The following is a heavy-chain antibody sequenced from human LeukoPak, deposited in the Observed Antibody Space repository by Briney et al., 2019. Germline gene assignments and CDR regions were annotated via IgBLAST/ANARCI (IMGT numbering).Heavy chain of an antibody. V-gene: IGHV3-30*02. D-gene: IGHD4-17*01. Sequence: PGGSLRLSCAASGFTFSSYDMQWVRQAPGKGLEWVAFIRYDGNNKYYADSVKGRFTISRDNSKNTLYLQMNSLRAEDMALYYCAKGRAVTTGWYYFDYWGQGTLVTVSS. J-gene: IGHJ4*02. CDR3: AKGRAVTTGWYYFDY. CDR1: GFTFSSYD. CDR2: IRYDGNNK.